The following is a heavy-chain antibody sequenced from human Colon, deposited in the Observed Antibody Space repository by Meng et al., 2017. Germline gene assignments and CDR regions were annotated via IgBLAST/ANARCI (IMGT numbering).Heavy chain of an antibody. CDR3: ARDRKHYGERGWFDP. CDR1: GGSISSGDYC. CDR2: IYYSGST. J-gene: IGHJ5*02. Sequence: VQLQESGPGLVQPSQTLSLTCTVSGGSISSGDYCWSWIRQPPGKGLEWIGYIYYSGSTYSNASLKSRVTISIDRSKNQFSLKLSSVTAADTAVYYCARDRKHYGERGWFDPWGQGTLVTVSS. D-gene: IGHD4-17*01. V-gene: IGHV4-30-4*01.